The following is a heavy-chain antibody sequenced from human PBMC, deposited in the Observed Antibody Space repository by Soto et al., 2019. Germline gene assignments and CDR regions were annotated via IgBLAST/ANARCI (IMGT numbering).Heavy chain of an antibody. J-gene: IGHJ1*01. CDR3: AKSNCGGGSCYADF. CDR1: GFTFSSYA. Sequence: GGSLRLSCAASGFTFSSYAMSWVRQAPGKGLEWVSAISGSGGSTYYADSVKGRFTISRDNSKNTLYLQMTSLRAEDTAVYYCAKSNCGGGSCYADFWGQGTLVIVSS. D-gene: IGHD2-15*01. V-gene: IGHV3-23*01. CDR2: ISGSGGST.